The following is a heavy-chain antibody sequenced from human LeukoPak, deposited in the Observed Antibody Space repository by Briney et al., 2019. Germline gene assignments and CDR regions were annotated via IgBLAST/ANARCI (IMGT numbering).Heavy chain of an antibody. CDR3: ARDQKVQWLGLDY. V-gene: IGHV3-66*01. J-gene: IGHJ4*02. D-gene: IGHD6-19*01. Sequence: GGSLRLSCAASGFTVSSNYMSWVRQAPGKGLEWVSVIYSGGSTYYADSVKGRFTISRDNSKNTLYLQMNSLRAEDTAVYYCARDQKVQWLGLDYWGQGTLVTVSS. CDR2: IYSGGST. CDR1: GFTVSSNY.